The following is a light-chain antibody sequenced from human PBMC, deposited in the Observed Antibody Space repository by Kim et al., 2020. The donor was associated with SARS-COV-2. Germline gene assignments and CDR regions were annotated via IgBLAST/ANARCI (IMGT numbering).Light chain of an antibody. CDR2: KAS. V-gene: IGKV1-5*03. CDR3: QQYSSYSGT. CDR1: QTISTW. J-gene: IGKJ1*01. Sequence: ASVGDRVTITCRASQTISTWLAWYQQKPGKAPKLLINKASTLESGVPSRFSGSGSGTEFTLTISSLQPDDFATYYCQQYSSYSGTFGQGTKVDIK.